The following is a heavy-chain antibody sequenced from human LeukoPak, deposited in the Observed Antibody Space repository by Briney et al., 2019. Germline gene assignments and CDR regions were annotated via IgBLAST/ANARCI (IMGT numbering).Heavy chain of an antibody. CDR1: GYTFSSYY. CDR3: ARRKGSSGYLFDY. V-gene: IGHV1-46*01. J-gene: IGHJ4*02. D-gene: IGHD3-22*01. Sequence: ASVKVSCKASGYTFSSYYIHSVRPAPGQGLERMGIINPSGGSTSYAQKFQGRVTVTRDLSTSTVYMELSSLRSEDTAVYFCARRKGSSGYLFDYWGQGTLVTVSS. CDR2: INPSGGST.